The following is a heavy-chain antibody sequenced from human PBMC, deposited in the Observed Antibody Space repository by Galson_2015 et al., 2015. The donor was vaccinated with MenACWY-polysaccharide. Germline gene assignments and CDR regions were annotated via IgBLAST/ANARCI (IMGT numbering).Heavy chain of an antibody. CDR2: IYFSGTT. Sequence: TLSLTCTVSGASITSAGHYWSWVRQLPGNDLQWIAYIYFSGTTFHNPSLKSRVTMSVDTPKRLFSLNLISVTAADTALYFCARGNVGGYFFDHWGQGIPVIVSS. V-gene: IGHV4-31*03. D-gene: IGHD3-10*02. CDR3: ARGNVGGYFFDH. J-gene: IGHJ4*02. CDR1: GASITSAGHY.